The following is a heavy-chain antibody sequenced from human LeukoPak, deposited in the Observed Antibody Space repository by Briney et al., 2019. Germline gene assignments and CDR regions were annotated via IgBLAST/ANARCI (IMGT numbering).Heavy chain of an antibody. CDR3: AKDLAFGELLSYLGSVFDY. D-gene: IGHD3-10*01. Sequence: PGGTLRLSCAASGFTFSSYGMNWVRQAPGKGLEWVSAISGSGGSTYYADSVKGRFTISRDNSKNTLYLQMNSLRAEDTAVYYCAKDLAFGELLSYLGSVFDYWGQGTLVTVSS. CDR2: ISGSGGST. J-gene: IGHJ4*02. CDR1: GFTFSSYG. V-gene: IGHV3-23*01.